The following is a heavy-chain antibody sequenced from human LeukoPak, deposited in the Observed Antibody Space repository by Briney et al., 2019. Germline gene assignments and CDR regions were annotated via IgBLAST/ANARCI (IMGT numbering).Heavy chain of an antibody. CDR3: ARGVYYFDS. J-gene: IGHJ4*02. V-gene: IGHV3-7*04. CDR1: GFTFSTYW. D-gene: IGHD5/OR15-5a*01. Sequence: PGGSLRLSCVASGFTFSTYWMTWVRQAPGKGLEWVAYMKEDASEIYYLDSVKGRFTISRDNAKKSLYLQMSSLIAEDTAVYYCARGVYYFDSWGQGTLVTVSS. CDR2: MKEDASEI.